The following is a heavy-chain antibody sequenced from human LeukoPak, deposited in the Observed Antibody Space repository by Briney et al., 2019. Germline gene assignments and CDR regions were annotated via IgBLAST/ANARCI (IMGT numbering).Heavy chain of an antibody. CDR1: GFTFSSYG. Sequence: GGSLRLSCAASGFTFSSYGMHWVRQAPGKGLEWVAVIWYDGSNKYYGDSVKGRFTISRDNSKNTLYLQMNSLRAEDTAVYYCARLSLSDSSNYYTEYFDYWGQGTLVTVSS. V-gene: IGHV3-33*01. J-gene: IGHJ4*02. CDR3: ARLSLSDSSNYYTEYFDY. CDR2: IWYDGSNK. D-gene: IGHD3-22*01.